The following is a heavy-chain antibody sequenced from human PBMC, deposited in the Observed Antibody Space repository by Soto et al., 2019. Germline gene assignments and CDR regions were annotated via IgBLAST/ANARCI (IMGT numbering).Heavy chain of an antibody. J-gene: IGHJ4*02. Sequence: QVQLQESGPGLVKPSETLSLTCTVSGGSVSSGSYYWSWIRQPPGKGLEWIGYIYYSGSTNYNPSLKGRVTISVDTSKSHFTLKLSSVTAADTAVYYCASVFPYSSSSNDFAYWGQGTLVTVYS. CDR3: ASVFPYSSSSNDFAY. CDR1: GGSVSSGSYY. D-gene: IGHD6-6*01. CDR2: IYYSGST. V-gene: IGHV4-61*03.